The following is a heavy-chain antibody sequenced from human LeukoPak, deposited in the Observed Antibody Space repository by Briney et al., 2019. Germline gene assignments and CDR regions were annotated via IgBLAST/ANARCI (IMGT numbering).Heavy chain of an antibody. J-gene: IGHJ4*02. D-gene: IGHD6-19*01. V-gene: IGHV4-30-2*01. CDR2: IYPSGST. CDR1: GGSISSDGYS. CDR3: ARASVVAGSGLDY. Sequence: SETLSFTCAVSGGSISSDGYSWSWIRQPPGKGLEWIGYIYPSGSTYYNPSLKSRVTISVDRSKNQFSLKLNSVTAADTAVYYCARASVVAGSGLDYWGQGTLVTVSS.